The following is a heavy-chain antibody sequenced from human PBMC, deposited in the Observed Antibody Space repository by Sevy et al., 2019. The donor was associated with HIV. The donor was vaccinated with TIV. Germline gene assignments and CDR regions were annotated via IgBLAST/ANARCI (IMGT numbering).Heavy chain of an antibody. CDR1: RFTFDDYT. D-gene: IGHD3-3*01. CDR2: MNWDGDST. V-gene: IGHV3-43*01. CDR3: AKDRGFDYGMDV. Sequence: RGSLRLSCAASRFTFDDYTMHWVRQAPGKGLEWVSLMNWDGDSTNYSDSVKGRFTISRDNSKNSLYLQMNSLRTEDTALYYCAKDRGFDYGMDVWGQGTTVTVSS. J-gene: IGHJ6*02.